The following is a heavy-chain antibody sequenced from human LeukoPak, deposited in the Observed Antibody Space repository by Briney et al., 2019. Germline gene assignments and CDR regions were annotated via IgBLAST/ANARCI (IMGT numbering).Heavy chain of an antibody. CDR2: IYYSGST. CDR1: GGSVSSGSYY. Sequence: PSETLSLTCTVSGGSVSSGSYYWSWIRQPPGKGLEWIGYIYYSGSTNYNPSLKSRVTISVDTSKNQFSLKLSSVTAADTAVYYCARGPQPYDFWSGHSQGMDVWGQGTTVTVSS. J-gene: IGHJ6*02. D-gene: IGHD3-3*01. CDR3: ARGPQPYDFWSGHSQGMDV. V-gene: IGHV4-61*01.